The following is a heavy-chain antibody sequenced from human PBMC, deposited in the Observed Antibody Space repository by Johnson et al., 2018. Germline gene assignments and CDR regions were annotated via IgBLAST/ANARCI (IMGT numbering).Heavy chain of an antibody. J-gene: IGHJ6*02. CDR2: ISSSGSTI. V-gene: IGHV3-48*04. Sequence: VQLVQSGGGLVQTGGSXRLSCAASGFTFSRYSMNWVRQAPGKGLEWLSYISSSGSTIYYADSVKGRFTISRDNAKNSLNLQLKSLRAEDTAVYYCARDQYSSSSPLVYDILATGMDVWGQGTTVTVSS. D-gene: IGHD6-6*01. CDR3: ARDQYSSSSPLVYDILATGMDV. CDR1: GFTFSRYS.